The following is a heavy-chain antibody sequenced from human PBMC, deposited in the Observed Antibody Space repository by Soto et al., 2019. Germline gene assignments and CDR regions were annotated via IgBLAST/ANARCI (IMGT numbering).Heavy chain of an antibody. V-gene: IGHV3-9*01. CDR1: GFTFDDYA. CDR3: AKARSYYDSSGPGDAFDI. D-gene: IGHD3-22*01. CDR2: ISWNSGSI. Sequence: EVQLVESGGGLVQPGRSLRLSCAASGFTFDDYAMHWVRQAPGKGLEWVSGISWNSGSIGYADSVKGRFTISRDNAKNSLYLQMNSLRAEDTALYYCAKARSYYDSSGPGDAFDIWGQGTMVTVSS. J-gene: IGHJ3*02.